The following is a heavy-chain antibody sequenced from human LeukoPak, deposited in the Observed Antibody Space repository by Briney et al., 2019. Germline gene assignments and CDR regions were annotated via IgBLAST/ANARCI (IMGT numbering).Heavy chain of an antibody. CDR3: ARQLMITFGGVIVSGFDY. Sequence: SETLSLTCTVSGDSISGSNYYWGWIRQPPGKGLEWIGSIYYSGSSYYNPSLKSRVNISVDTSKNQFSLKLSSVTAADTAVYYCARQLMITFGGVIVSGFDYWGQGTLVTVSS. V-gene: IGHV4-39*01. CDR2: IYYSGSS. D-gene: IGHD3-16*02. CDR1: GDSISGSNYY. J-gene: IGHJ4*02.